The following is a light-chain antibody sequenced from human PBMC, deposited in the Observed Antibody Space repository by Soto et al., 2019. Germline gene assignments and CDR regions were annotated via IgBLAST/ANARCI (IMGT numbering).Light chain of an antibody. CDR1: SSDVGAHDY. J-gene: IGLJ1*01. CDR2: EVS. V-gene: IGLV2-14*01. CDR3: SSYRSGNSSV. Sequence: QSVLTQPASVSGSPGQSITISCTGTSSDVGAHDYVSWYQQHPGKAPKLMISEVSNRPSGVSNRFSGSKSGNTASLTISGLQAEDEADYYCSSYRSGNSSVFGNGTKVTVL.